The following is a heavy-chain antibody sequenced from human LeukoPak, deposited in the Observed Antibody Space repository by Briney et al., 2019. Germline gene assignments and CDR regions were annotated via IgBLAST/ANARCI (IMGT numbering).Heavy chain of an antibody. CDR3: ARGRYCSSTSCYDFQH. CDR1: GGSFSGYY. V-gene: IGHV4-34*01. D-gene: IGHD2-2*01. J-gene: IGHJ1*01. Sequence: SETLSLTCAVYGGSFSGYYWSWIRQPPGKGLEWIGEINHSGSTNYNPSLKSRVTISVDTSKNQFSLKLSSVTAAVTAVYYCARGRYCSSTSCYDFQHWGQGTLVTVSS. CDR2: INHSGST.